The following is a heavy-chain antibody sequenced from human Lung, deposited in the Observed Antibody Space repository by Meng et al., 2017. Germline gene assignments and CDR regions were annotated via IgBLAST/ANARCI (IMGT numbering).Heavy chain of an antibody. J-gene: IGHJ4*02. CDR1: GYTFTSYA. CDR2: INAGNGNT. D-gene: IGHD2-21*02. CDR3: ARGDYCGGDCYWFDY. Sequence: QVQRVQSGAEVKKPGASVKVSCKASGYTFTSYAMHWVRQAPGQRLEWMGWINAGNGNTKYSQKFQGRVTITRDTSASTAYMELSSLRSEDTAVYYCARGDYCGGDCYWFDYWGQGTLVTVSS. V-gene: IGHV1-3*01.